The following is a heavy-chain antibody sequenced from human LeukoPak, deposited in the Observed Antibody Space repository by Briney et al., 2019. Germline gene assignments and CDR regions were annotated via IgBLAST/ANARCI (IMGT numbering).Heavy chain of an antibody. Sequence: ASVKVSCKVSGYTLTELSMHWVRQAPGKGLEWMGGFDPEDGETIYAQKFQGRVTMTEDTSTDAAYMELSRLRSDDTAVYYCAKNVRGYSGFVRRTYYYYMDVWGKGTTVTVSS. CDR3: AKNVRGYSGFVRRTYYYYMDV. D-gene: IGHD5-12*01. CDR1: GYTLTELS. J-gene: IGHJ6*03. V-gene: IGHV1-24*01. CDR2: FDPEDGET.